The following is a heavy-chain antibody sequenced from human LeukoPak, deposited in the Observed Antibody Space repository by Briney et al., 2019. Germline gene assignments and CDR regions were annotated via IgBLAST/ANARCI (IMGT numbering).Heavy chain of an antibody. Sequence: ASVKVSCKASGGTFSSYAISWVRQAPGQGPEWMGGIIPIFGTANYAQKFQGRVTITADESTSTAYMELSSLRSEDTAVYYCARDVMGTYNWFDPWGQGTLVTVSS. CDR3: ARDVMGTYNWFDP. CDR2: IIPIFGTA. V-gene: IGHV1-69*13. J-gene: IGHJ5*02. CDR1: GGTFSSYA. D-gene: IGHD5-24*01.